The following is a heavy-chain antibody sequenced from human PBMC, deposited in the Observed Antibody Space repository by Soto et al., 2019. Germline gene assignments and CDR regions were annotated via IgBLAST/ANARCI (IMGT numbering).Heavy chain of an antibody. CDR3: ARGPNRPFWSGYYVLDYYYYGMDV. CDR2: INHSGST. Sequence: LSLTCAVYGESFSGYYWSWIRQPPGKGLEWIGEINHSGSTNYNPSLKSRVTISVDTSKNQFSLKLSSVTAADTAVYYCARGPNRPFWSGYYVLDYYYYGMDVWGQGTTVTVSS. CDR1: GESFSGYY. J-gene: IGHJ6*02. V-gene: IGHV4-34*01. D-gene: IGHD3-3*01.